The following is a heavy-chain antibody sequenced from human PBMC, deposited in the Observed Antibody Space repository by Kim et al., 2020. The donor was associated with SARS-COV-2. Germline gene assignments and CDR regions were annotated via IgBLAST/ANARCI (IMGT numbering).Heavy chain of an antibody. J-gene: IGHJ6*02. CDR2: INAGNGNT. CDR1: GYTFTSYA. D-gene: IGHD2-15*01. CDR3: ASQVVAKAPNYYYYGMDV. V-gene: IGHV1-3*01. Sequence: ASVKVSCKASGYTFTSYAMHWVRQAPGQRLEWMGWINAGNGNTKYSQKFQGRVTITRDTSASTAYMELSSLRSEDTAVYYCASQVVAKAPNYYYYGMDVWGQGTTVTVSS.